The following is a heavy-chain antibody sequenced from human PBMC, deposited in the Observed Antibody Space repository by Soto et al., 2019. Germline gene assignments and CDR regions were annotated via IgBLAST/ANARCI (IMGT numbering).Heavy chain of an antibody. CDR2: VSGSAAST. J-gene: IGHJ2*01. D-gene: IGHD3-3*01. CDR3: AKDASSGITSFDS. CDR1: GFTFSSYA. V-gene: IGHV3-23*01. Sequence: EVQLLESGGGLVQPGGSLRLSCADSGFTFSSYAMSWVRQAQGKGLAWVSVVSGSAASTYYADSVKGRFTISRDNSKNTLYLQMNSLRAEDTAVYYCAKDASSGITSFDSWGRGTVVTVSS.